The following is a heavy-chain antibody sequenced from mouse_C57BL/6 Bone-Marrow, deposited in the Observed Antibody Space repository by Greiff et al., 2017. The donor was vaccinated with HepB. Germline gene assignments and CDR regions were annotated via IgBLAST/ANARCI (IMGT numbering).Heavy chain of an antibody. Sequence: EVQLQESGPELVKPGASVKIPCKASGYTFTDYNMDWVKQSHGKSLEWIGDINPNNGGTIYNQKFKGKATLTVDKSSSTAYMELRSLTSEDTAVYYCAREVPYYGNSFYAMDYWGQGTSVTVSS. D-gene: IGHD2-1*01. V-gene: IGHV1-18*01. CDR3: AREVPYYGNSFYAMDY. CDR1: GYTFTDYN. CDR2: INPNNGGT. J-gene: IGHJ4*01.